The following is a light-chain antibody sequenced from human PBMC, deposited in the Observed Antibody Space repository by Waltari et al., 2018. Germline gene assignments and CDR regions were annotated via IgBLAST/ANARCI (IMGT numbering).Light chain of an antibody. Sequence: QSALTQPASVSGSPGQSITVPCTGTSSDVGSYNLVSWYQHHPPKAPNLMIYEVSKRPSGVSNRFSGSKSGNTASLTISGLQPEDEADYYCCSYAGANTYVFGSGTKVTVL. CDR1: SSDVGSYNL. CDR2: EVS. CDR3: CSYAGANTYV. V-gene: IGLV2-23*02. J-gene: IGLJ1*01.